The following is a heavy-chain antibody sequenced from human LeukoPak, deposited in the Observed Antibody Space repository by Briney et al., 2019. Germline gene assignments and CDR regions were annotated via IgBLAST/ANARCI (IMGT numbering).Heavy chain of an antibody. J-gene: IGHJ4*02. CDR3: ARAASYNYNNRPYLFDS. CDR1: GFAFSSYE. Sequence: GALRLSCSASGFAFSSYEMHWVRPASGKGLEGVSGIGAFGDTYYGVAVRGRFTISRDKAKNSLYLQMNSPGAGDTAVYFCARAASYNYNNRPYLFDSWGQGTLVAVSS. D-gene: IGHD3-10*01. CDR2: IGAFGDT. V-gene: IGHV3-13*01.